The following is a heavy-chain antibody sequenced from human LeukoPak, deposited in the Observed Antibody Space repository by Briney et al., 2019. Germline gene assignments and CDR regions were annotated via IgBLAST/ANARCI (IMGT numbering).Heavy chain of an antibody. CDR1: GYTFTSYD. CDR2: MNPNSGNT. CDR3: ARGLYSSSQQPR. V-gene: IGHV1-8*01. D-gene: IGHD6-13*01. J-gene: IGHJ4*02. Sequence: GASVKVPCKASGYTFTSYDINWVRQAPGQGLEWMGWMNPNSGNTGYAQKFQGRVTMTRNTSISTAYMELSSLRSEDTAVYYCARGLYSSSQQPRWGQGTLVTVSS.